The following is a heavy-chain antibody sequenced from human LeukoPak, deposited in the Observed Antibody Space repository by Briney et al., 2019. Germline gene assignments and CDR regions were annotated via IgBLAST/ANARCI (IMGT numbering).Heavy chain of an antibody. J-gene: IGHJ4*02. CDR3: ARNSTSGFFDY. Sequence: SETLSLTCVASGYSITNGDYWGWIRQSPGKGLEWIASIYNSASTHYNPSLRSRVTILVDTSKNEFSLKMRSVTAADTAVYYCARNSTSGFFDYWGQGTLATVSS. V-gene: IGHV4-38-2*01. D-gene: IGHD3-10*01. CDR1: GYSITNGDY. CDR2: IYNSAST.